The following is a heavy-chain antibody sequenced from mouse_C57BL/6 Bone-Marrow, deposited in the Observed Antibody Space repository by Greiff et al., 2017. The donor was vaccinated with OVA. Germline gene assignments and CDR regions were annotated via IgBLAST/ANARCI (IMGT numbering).Heavy chain of an antibody. Sequence: VMLVESGAELVKPGASVKISCKASGYAFSSYWMNWVKQRPGKGLEWIGQIYPGDGDTNNNGKFKGKATLTADKSSSTAYMKLGSLTSENSAVYFSGRYWYFDVWGTGTTVTVSS. CDR1: GYAFSSYW. V-gene: IGHV1-80*01. CDR2: IYPGDGDT. CDR3: GRYWYFDV. J-gene: IGHJ1*03.